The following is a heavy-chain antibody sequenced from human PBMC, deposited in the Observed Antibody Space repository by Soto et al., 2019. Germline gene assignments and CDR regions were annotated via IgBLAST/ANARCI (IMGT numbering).Heavy chain of an antibody. CDR3: ARGSPYDSSGYKLDY. CDR2: IYSGGST. D-gene: IGHD3-22*01. Sequence: PGGSLRLSCAASGFTVSSNYMSWVRQAPGKGLEWVSVIYSGGSTYYADSVKGRFTISRDNSKNTLYLQMNSLRAEDTAVYYCARGSPYDSSGYKLDYWRQGTLVTVSS. CDR1: GFTVSSNY. V-gene: IGHV3-53*01. J-gene: IGHJ4*02.